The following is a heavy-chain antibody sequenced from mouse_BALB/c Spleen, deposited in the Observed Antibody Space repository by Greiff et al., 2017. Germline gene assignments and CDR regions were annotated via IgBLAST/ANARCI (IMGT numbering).Heavy chain of an antibody. V-gene: IGHV5-6*01. CDR2: ISSGGSYT. D-gene: IGHD2-3*01. J-gene: IGHJ3*01. CDR1: GFTFSSYG. Sequence: EVNVVESGGDLVKPGGSLKLSCAASGFTFSSYGMSWVRQTPDKRLEWVATISSGGSYTYYPDSVKGRFTISRDNAKNTLYLQMSSLKSEDTAMYYCARQGGYDGYPFAYWGQGTLVTVSA. CDR3: ARQGGYDGYPFAY.